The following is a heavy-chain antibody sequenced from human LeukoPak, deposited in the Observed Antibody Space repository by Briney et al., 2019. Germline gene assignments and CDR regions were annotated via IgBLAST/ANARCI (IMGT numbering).Heavy chain of an antibody. D-gene: IGHD1-14*01. CDR3: AKGTTMDPVGISEYYFDY. J-gene: IGHJ4*02. V-gene: IGHV3-23*01. CDR1: GFTFSSYA. CDR2: ISGSGGST. Sequence: GGSLRLSCAASGFTFSSYAMSWVRRAPGEGLEWVSAISGSGGSTYYADSVKGRFTISRDNSKNTLYLQMNSLRAEDTAVYYCAKGTTMDPVGISEYYFDYWGQGTLVTVSS.